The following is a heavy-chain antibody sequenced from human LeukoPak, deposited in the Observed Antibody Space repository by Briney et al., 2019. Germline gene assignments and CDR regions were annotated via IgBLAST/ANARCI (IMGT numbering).Heavy chain of an antibody. D-gene: IGHD3-22*01. V-gene: IGHV4-34*01. CDR2: INHSGST. Sequence: SETLSLTCAVYGGSFSGYYWSWIRQPPGKGLEWIGEINHSGSTNYNPSLKSRVTISVDTSKNQFSLKLSSVTAADTAVYYCARGRCDNYYDSSGRKFDPWGQGTLVTVSS. J-gene: IGHJ5*02. CDR3: ARGRCDNYYDSSGRKFDP. CDR1: GGSFSGYY.